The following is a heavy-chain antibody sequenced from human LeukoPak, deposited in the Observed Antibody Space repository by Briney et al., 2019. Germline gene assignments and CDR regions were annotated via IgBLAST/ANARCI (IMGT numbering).Heavy chain of an antibody. CDR2: IKLDGSEK. Sequence: PGGSLRLSCVASGFTFGKYWRSWVRQAPGKGLEWVANIKLDGSEKSYVDSVKGRFTISRDNTKNSLYLQMNSLRAEDTAVFYCARDQYDTWSRRGNFDSWGQGTLVIVSS. CDR3: ARDQYDTWSRRGNFDS. V-gene: IGHV3-7*03. D-gene: IGHD3-3*01. CDR1: GFTFGKYW. J-gene: IGHJ4*02.